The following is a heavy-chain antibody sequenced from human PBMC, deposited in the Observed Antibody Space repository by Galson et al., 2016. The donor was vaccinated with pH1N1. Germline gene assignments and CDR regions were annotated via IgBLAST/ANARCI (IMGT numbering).Heavy chain of an antibody. J-gene: IGHJ4*02. CDR1: GFTFSTYS. D-gene: IGHD4-11*01. CDR3: ARALLYSNFVSEY. V-gene: IGHV3-48*02. CDR2: ISGTSNTI. Sequence: SLRLSCAASGFTFSTYSFNWVRQAPGKGLEWISYISGTSNTIYYAASVKGRFTISRDNAKNSLSLQMNSLGHDDTAVYYCARALLYSNFVSEYWGQGTLVTVSS.